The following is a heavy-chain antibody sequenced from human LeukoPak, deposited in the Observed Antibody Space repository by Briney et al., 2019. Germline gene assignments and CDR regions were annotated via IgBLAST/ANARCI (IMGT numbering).Heavy chain of an antibody. J-gene: IGHJ4*02. V-gene: IGHV3-21*01. CDR2: ISSSSSYI. CDR1: GFTFSSYA. D-gene: IGHD2/OR15-2a*01. Sequence: GGSLRLSCAASGFTFSSYAMSWVRQAPGKGLEWVAAISSSSSYIYYADSLKGRFTISRDNAKNSLYLQLNSLSGEDTAVYYCTRGNLDGSPGDYWGQGTLVIVSS. CDR3: TRGNLDGSPGDY.